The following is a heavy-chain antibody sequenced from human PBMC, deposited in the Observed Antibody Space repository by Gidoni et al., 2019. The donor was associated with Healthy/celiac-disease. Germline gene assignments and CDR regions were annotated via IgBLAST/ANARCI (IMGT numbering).Heavy chain of an antibody. D-gene: IGHD4-17*01. CDR1: GFTFDSYG. CDR3: AKDCGDYEYYYYGMDV. V-gene: IGHV3-30*18. J-gene: IGHJ6*02. Sequence: QVQLVESGGGVVQPGRSLRLSCAASGFTFDSYGMHWVRQATGKGLEWVAVRSYDGSNKYYADSVKGRFTISRDNSKNTLYLQMNSLRAEDTAVYYCAKDCGDYEYYYYGMDVWGQGTTVTVSS. CDR2: RSYDGSNK.